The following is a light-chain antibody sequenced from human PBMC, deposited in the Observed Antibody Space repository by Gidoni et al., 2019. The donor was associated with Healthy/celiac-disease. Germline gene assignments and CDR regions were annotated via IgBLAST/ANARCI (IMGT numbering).Light chain of an antibody. J-gene: IGKJ2*01. Sequence: DIQMTQSPSTLSAAVGDRVTITCRASQSISSWLASYQQKPGKAPKRLIYTASSLESGVPSRFSGSGSGTDFSLSLSSLQPDDFSTYSFQQYNSYPYTFGQGTKLEIK. CDR2: TAS. V-gene: IGKV1-5*03. CDR1: QSISSW. CDR3: QQYNSYPYT.